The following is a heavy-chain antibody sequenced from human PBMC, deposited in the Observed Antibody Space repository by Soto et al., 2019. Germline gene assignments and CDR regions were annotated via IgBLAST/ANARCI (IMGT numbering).Heavy chain of an antibody. CDR1: GGSINSSNW. V-gene: IGHV4-4*02. D-gene: IGHD3-3*01. J-gene: IGHJ5*02. Sequence: TLSLTCAFSGGSINSSNWWTWVRQPPGKGLEWIGEIYHSGTTNYNPSLKTRVTISLDKSKNQFSLRLTSVTAADTAVYYCARKGGRVGVVTSGRLDPWGQGSLVTVYS. CDR2: IYHSGTT. CDR3: ARKGGRVGVVTSGRLDP.